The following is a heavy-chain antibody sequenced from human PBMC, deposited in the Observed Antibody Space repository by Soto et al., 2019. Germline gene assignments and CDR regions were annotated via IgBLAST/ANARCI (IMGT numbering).Heavy chain of an antibody. D-gene: IGHD2-2*01. V-gene: IGHV4-59*08. CDR1: GGAISSFY. CDR2: ITYSGST. Sequence: SETLSLTCNVSGGAISSFYWTWVRQTPGKGLESIGYITYSGSTSYNPSLESRVAISLDTSKNQFYLRLRSVTDADTAVYYCARVRNAYAGLDDWGPGSLVTVSS. J-gene: IGHJ4*02. CDR3: ARVRNAYAGLDD.